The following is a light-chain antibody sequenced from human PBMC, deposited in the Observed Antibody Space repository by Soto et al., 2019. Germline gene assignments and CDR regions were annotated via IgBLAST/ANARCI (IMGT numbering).Light chain of an antibody. Sequence: DIQMTQSPSSVSASVGDRVTITCRASQGISSWLAWFQQQPGKAPKLLIYKASNLQTGVPSRFSGSGSGTDFTLTISSLQPEDFAVYYCQQYDDWPRTFGQGTKLDIK. CDR1: QGISSW. V-gene: IGKV1-12*01. CDR3: QQYDDWPRT. CDR2: KAS. J-gene: IGKJ2*01.